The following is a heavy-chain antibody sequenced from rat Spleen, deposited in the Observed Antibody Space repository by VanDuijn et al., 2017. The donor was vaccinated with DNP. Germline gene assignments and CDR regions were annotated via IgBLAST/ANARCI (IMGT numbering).Heavy chain of an antibody. CDR3: ARPYGGHRDYFDY. D-gene: IGHD1-3*01. J-gene: IGHJ2*01. CDR1: GFSLTSYG. Sequence: VQLKESGPGLVQPSQTLSLTCTVSGFSLTSYGVSWVRQPPGKGLEWVATIIYDGSRTYYRDSVKGRFIISRDNARNTLYLQMDSLRSEDTATYFCARPYGGHRDYFDYWGQGVMVTVSS. V-gene: IGHV5-29*01. CDR2: IIYDGSRT.